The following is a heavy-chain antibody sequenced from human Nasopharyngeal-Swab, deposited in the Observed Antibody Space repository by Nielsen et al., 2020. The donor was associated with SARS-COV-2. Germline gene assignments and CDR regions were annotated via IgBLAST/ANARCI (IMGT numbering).Heavy chain of an antibody. Sequence: GGSLRLSCAASGFTFSSYWMSWVRQAPGKGLEWVANIKQDGSEKYYVDSVKGRFTISRDNAKNSLYLQMNSLRAEDTAVYYCARDYRLGELSSFDYWGQGTLVTVSS. CDR1: GFTFSSYW. CDR2: IKQDGSEK. D-gene: IGHD3-16*02. CDR3: ARDYRLGELSSFDY. J-gene: IGHJ4*02. V-gene: IGHV3-7*01.